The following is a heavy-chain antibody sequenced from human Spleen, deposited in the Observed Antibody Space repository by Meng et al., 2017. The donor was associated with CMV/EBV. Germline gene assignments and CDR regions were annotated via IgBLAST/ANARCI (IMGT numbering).Heavy chain of an antibody. V-gene: IGHV1-18*01. Sequence: ASVKVSCKASGYTFTSYGISWVRQAPGQGLEWMGWISVYNGNRKYAQKLQGRVTMTTDTSKSTAYMELRSLRSDDTAVYYCAREAATIAYKWFDSWGQGTLVTVSS. J-gene: IGHJ5*01. CDR2: ISVYNGNR. CDR1: GYTFTSYG. CDR3: AREAATIAYKWFDS. D-gene: IGHD1-26*01.